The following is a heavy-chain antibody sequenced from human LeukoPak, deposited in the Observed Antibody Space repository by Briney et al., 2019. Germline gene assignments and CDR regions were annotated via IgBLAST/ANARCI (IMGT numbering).Heavy chain of an antibody. V-gene: IGHV4-59*08. D-gene: IGHD5-18*01. CDR1: GGSISSYY. Sequence: SETLSLTCTVSGGSISSYYWSWIRQPPGKGLEWIGYIYYSGCTNYNPSLKSRVTTSVDTSKNQFSLKLSSVTAADTAVYYCARRGYSYGSTSQNWFDPWGQGTLVTVSS. J-gene: IGHJ5*02. CDR2: IYYSGCT. CDR3: ARRGYSYGSTSQNWFDP.